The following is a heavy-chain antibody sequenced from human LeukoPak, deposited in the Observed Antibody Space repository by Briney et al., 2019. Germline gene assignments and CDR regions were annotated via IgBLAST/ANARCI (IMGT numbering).Heavy chain of an antibody. CDR2: IYYSGST. CDR3: ARDQEIVGAPDLNWFDP. J-gene: IGHJ5*02. Sequence: SETLSLTCTVSGGSISSYYWSWIRQPPGKGLEWIGSIYYSGSTYYNPSLKSRVTISVDTSKNQFSLKLSSVTAADTAVYYCARDQEIVGAPDLNWFDPWGQGTLVTVSS. CDR1: GGSISSYY. D-gene: IGHD1-26*01. V-gene: IGHV4-59*12.